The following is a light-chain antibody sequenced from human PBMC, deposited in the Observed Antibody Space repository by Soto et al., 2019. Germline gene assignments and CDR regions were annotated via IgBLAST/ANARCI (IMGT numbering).Light chain of an antibody. CDR3: QQYNNWPLT. V-gene: IGKV3D-15*01. CDR1: QSVSDN. Sequence: EIVLTHSLGTLSFSPLDRNPLXYRASQSVSDNLAWYQQKPGQAPRLLIYGASTRATGIPARFSGSGSGTEFTLTISSLQSEDFAVYYCQQYNNWPLTFGGGTKVDI. J-gene: IGKJ4*01. CDR2: GAS.